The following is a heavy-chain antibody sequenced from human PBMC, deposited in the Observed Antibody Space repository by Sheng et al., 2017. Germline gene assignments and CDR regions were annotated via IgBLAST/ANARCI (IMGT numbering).Heavy chain of an antibody. Sequence: EVQLVESGGGLVQPGGSLRLSCAASGFTFSSYSMNWVRQAPGKGLEWVSYISSSSSTIYYADSVKGRFTISRDNAKNSLYLQMNSLRAEDTAVYYCARDSGWPHHSIDYWGQGTLVTVSS. V-gene: IGHV3-48*01. D-gene: IGHD2-15*01. CDR2: ISSSSSTI. CDR1: GFTFSSYS. J-gene: IGHJ4*02. CDR3: ARDSGWPHHSIDY.